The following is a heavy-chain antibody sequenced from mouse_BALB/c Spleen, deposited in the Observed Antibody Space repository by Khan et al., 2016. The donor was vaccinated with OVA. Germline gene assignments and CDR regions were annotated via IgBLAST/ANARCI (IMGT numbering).Heavy chain of an antibody. J-gene: IGHJ1*01. CDR2: INTYTGEP. Sequence: QIQLVQSGPELKKPGETVKISCKASGYTFTNYGMNWVKQAPGKGLKWMGWINTYTGEPTYTGEFKGRFAFSLETSASTAYLQINNLKNEDMATYFCARGASYWYFDVWGAGTTVTVSS. V-gene: IGHV9-1*02. CDR3: ARGASYWYFDV. CDR1: GYTFTNYG.